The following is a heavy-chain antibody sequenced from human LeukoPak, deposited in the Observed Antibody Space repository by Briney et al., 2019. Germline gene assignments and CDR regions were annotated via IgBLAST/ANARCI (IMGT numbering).Heavy chain of an antibody. CDR3: ARAGRMGAFDI. J-gene: IGHJ3*02. V-gene: IGHV3-48*04. CDR1: GFSFSSYS. Sequence: GGSLRLSCAASGFSFSSYSMNWVRQAPGKGLEYVSYISSGSGTIYYADSVQGRFTISRDNAKNSLYLQMNSLSAEDTAVYYCARAGRMGAFDIWGQGTMVTVSS. D-gene: IGHD1-26*01. CDR2: ISSGSGTI.